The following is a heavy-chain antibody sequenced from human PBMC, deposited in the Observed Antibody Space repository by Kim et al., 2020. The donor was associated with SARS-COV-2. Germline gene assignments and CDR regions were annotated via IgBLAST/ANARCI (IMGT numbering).Heavy chain of an antibody. CDR3: ARALTDFIVVVTAPSNWFDP. CDR1: GGSISSSSYY. V-gene: IGHV4-39*07. D-gene: IGHD2-21*02. J-gene: IGHJ5*02. CDR2: IYYSGST. Sequence: SETLSLTCTVSGGSISSSSYYWGWIRQTPGKGLEWIGSIYYSGSTYYNPSLKSRVTISVETSKNQFSLKLSSVTAADTAVYYCARALTDFIVVVTAPSNWFDPWGQGTLVTVSS.